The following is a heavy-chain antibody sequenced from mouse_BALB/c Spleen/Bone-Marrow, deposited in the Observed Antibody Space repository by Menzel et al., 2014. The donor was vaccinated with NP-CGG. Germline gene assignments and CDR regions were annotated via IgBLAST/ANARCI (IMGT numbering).Heavy chain of an antibody. Sequence: EVQLVESGGGLVKPGGSLKLSCAASGFTFSSYAMSWVRQTPEKRLEWVATISSGGSYTYYPDSVKGRFTISRDNAKNNLYQQMSSLRSEDTAMYYCAKPPYYGSSEWYFDVWGAGTTVTVSS. D-gene: IGHD1-1*01. V-gene: IGHV5-9-3*01. CDR2: ISSGGSYT. J-gene: IGHJ1*01. CDR1: GFTFSSYA. CDR3: AKPPYYGSSEWYFDV.